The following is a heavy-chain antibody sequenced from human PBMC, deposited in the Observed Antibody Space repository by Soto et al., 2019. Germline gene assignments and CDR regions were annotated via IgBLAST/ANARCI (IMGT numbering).Heavy chain of an antibody. J-gene: IGHJ4*02. D-gene: IGHD3-16*01. V-gene: IGHV3-73*01. Sequence: EVQLVESGGGLVQPGGSLKLSYAASGFTFSGSAMHWVRQASGKGLEWVGRIRSKANSYATTYAASVKGRFTISRDDSKNTAYLQMNSLRTEDTAVYYCTLIPNYDYVGSVGYWGQGTLVTVSS. CDR2: IRSKANSYAT. CDR1: GFTFSGSA. CDR3: TLIPNYDYVGSVGY.